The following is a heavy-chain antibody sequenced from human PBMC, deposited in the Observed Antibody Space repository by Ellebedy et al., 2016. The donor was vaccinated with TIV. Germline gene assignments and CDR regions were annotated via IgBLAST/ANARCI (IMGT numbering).Heavy chain of an antibody. CDR1: GFTFSSYA. Sequence: GESLKISCAASGFTFSSYAMNWIRQAPGKGLEWVSVISGGCETTSYADSVKGRFSISRDNAKNTLFLQMDSLRVEDQALYYCVRDARTHGFDVWGQGTAVTVSS. J-gene: IGHJ3*01. CDR2: ISGGCETT. V-gene: IGHV3-23*01. CDR3: VRDARTHGFDV.